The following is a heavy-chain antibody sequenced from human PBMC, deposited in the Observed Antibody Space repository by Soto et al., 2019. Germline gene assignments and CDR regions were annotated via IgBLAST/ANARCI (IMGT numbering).Heavy chain of an antibody. CDR1: GGTFSSHS. V-gene: IGHV1-69*01. D-gene: IGHD4-17*01. CDR3: AREVGYGDFSAALLD. Sequence: VQLMQSGAEVKKPGSSVKVSCKASGGTFSSHSINWVRQAPGQGLEWMGGVISLFGTANYAHNFKGKVTITADQSTSTAYMELNSLTPDDTAVYYCAREVGYGDFSAALLDWGQGTLVTVSS. J-gene: IGHJ4*02. CDR2: VISLFGTA.